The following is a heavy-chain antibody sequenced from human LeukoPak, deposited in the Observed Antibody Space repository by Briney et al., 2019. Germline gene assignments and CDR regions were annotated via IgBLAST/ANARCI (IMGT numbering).Heavy chain of an antibody. V-gene: IGHV3-53*01. D-gene: IGHD6-19*01. J-gene: IGHJ6*02. CDR3: ASPPGIAVAGTDYYYYGMDV. CDR2: IYSGGST. CDR1: GGSISSYY. Sequence: ETLSLTCTVSGGSISSYYWSWVRQAPGKGLEWVSVIYSGGSTYYADSVKGRFTISRDNSKNTLHLQMNSLRAEDTAVYYCASPPGIAVAGTDYYYYGMDVWDQGTTVTVSS.